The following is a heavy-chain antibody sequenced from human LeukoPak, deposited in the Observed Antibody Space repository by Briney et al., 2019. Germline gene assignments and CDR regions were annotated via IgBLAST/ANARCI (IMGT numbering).Heavy chain of an antibody. CDR2: IYYSGST. CDR3: ASSYSGSRRTFDY. J-gene: IGHJ4*02. CDR1: GGSISSYY. Sequence: SETLSLTCTVSGGSISSYYWSWIRQPPGKGLEWIGYIYYSGSTNYNPSLKSRVTISVDTSKNQFSLKLSSVTAADTAVYYCASSYSGSRRTFDYWGQGTLVTVSS. D-gene: IGHD1-26*01. V-gene: IGHV4-59*01.